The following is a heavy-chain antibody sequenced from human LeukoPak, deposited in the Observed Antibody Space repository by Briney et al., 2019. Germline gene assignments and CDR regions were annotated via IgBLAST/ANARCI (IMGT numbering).Heavy chain of an antibody. CDR1: GFTFSSYG. V-gene: IGHV3-53*01. Sequence: GGSLRLSCAASGFTFSSYGMNWVRQAPGKGLEWVSVIYSGGSTYYADSVKGRFTISRDNAKNSLYLQMNSLRAEDTAVYYCASPGGDGYNYFDYWGQGTLVTVSS. CDR2: IYSGGST. CDR3: ASPGGDGYNYFDY. D-gene: IGHD5-24*01. J-gene: IGHJ4*02.